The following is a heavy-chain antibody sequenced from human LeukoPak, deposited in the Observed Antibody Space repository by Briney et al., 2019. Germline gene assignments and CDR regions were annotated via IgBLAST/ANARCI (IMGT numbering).Heavy chain of an antibody. CDR3: ARDLIRDSSGWGYFDY. CDR1: GGTFSSYA. J-gene: IGHJ4*02. D-gene: IGHD6-19*01. Sequence: ASVKVSCKASGGTFSSYAISWVRQAPGQGLEWMGGIIPIFGTANYAQKFQGRVTITADKSTSTAYMELSGLRSEDTAVYYCARDLIRDSSGWGYFDYWGQGTLVTVSS. V-gene: IGHV1-69*06. CDR2: IIPIFGTA.